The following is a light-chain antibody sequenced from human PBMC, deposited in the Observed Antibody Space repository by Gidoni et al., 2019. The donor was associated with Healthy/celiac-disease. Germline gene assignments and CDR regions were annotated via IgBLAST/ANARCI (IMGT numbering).Light chain of an antibody. V-gene: IGKV1-39*01. CDR3: QQSYSTPRYT. Sequence: DIKMTQSPSSLSASVGDRVTITCRAIQSISSYLNWYQQKPGKAPKLLIYAASSLQSGVPSRFSGSGSGTDFTLTISSLQPEDFATYYCQQSYSTPRYTFGQGTKLEIK. CDR2: AAS. J-gene: IGKJ2*01. CDR1: QSISSY.